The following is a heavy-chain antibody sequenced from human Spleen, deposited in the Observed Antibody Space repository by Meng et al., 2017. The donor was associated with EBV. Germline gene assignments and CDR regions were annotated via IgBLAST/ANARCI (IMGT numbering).Heavy chain of an antibody. J-gene: IGHJ5*02. CDR2: IYHGGSA. D-gene: IGHD3-16*01. CDR1: GGSISSGDHP. V-gene: IGHV4-30-2*01. CDR3: ARGAYDRFGLDP. Sequence: HLQESGPGLVKPSQTPSLTCAVSGGSISSGDHPWSWIRQPPGRGLELLGYIYHGGSAFYSPSLKTRVTMSIDKSKNQFSLNVSSVTAADTAFYYCARGAYDRFGLDPWGQGTLVTVSS.